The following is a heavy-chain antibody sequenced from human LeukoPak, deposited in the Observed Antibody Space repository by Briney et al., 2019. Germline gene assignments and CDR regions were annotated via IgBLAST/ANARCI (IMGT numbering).Heavy chain of an antibody. Sequence: TGGSLRLSCAASGSYFSSHWMTWVRQAPGKGLEWVANIKQDGSEKYYVDSVKGRFTISRDNAKNSLYLQMNSLRAEDTAVYYCARDRGSYSRDYWGQGTLVTVSS. CDR1: GSYFSSHW. J-gene: IGHJ4*02. CDR2: IKQDGSEK. D-gene: IGHD1-26*01. CDR3: ARDRGSYSRDY. V-gene: IGHV3-7*01.